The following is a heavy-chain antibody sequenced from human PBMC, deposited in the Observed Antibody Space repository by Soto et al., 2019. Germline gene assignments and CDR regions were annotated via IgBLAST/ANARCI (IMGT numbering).Heavy chain of an antibody. V-gene: IGHV3-9*01. Sequence: EVQLVESGGGLVQPGRSLRLSCAASGFTFDDYAMHWVRQAPGKGLEWVSGISWNSGSIGYADSVKGRFTISRDNAKNSLYLQMNSLRAEDTALYYCAKDIESSSSLNTCFDYWGQGTLVTVSS. CDR3: AKDIESSSSLNTCFDY. D-gene: IGHD6-6*01. J-gene: IGHJ4*02. CDR2: ISWNSGSI. CDR1: GFTFDDYA.